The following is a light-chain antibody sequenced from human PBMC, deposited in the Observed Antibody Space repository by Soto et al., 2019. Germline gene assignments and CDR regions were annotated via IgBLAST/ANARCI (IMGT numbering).Light chain of an antibody. Sequence: VLTQSPGTLSLSPGEGATLSCRATQGVSNNFLAWYQRRPGQSPKLLMYGASSRATGIPDRFSGSGSGTDFTLTISRLEPEDFAVYYCQQYATSPWTFGQGTKVDIK. V-gene: IGKV3-20*01. J-gene: IGKJ1*01. CDR1: QGVSNNF. CDR2: GAS. CDR3: QQYATSPWT.